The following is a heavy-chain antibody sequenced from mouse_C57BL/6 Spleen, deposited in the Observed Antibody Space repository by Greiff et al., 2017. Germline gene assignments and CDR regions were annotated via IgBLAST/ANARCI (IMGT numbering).Heavy chain of an antibody. Sequence: QVQLKQPGAELVRPGSSVKLSCKASGYTFTSYWMHWVKQRPIQGLEWIGNIDPSDSETHYNQKFKDKATLTVDKSSSTAYMQLSSLTSEDSAVYYCARGIANWERDYWGQGTTLTVSS. J-gene: IGHJ2*01. V-gene: IGHV1-52*01. CDR2: IDPSDSET. D-gene: IGHD4-1*01. CDR3: ARGIANWERDY. CDR1: GYTFTSYW.